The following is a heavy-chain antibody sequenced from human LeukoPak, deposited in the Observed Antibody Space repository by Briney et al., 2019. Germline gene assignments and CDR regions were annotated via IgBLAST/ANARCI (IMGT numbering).Heavy chain of an antibody. Sequence: PGGSLRLSCAASGFTFSSYAMSWVRQAPGKGLEYVAGISSNGDNTDFADSAKGRFTISRDNSKSTLFLQMNSLGAEDTAVYFCTRDSALLGVAFDLWGQGTVVTVPS. CDR3: TRDSALLGVAFDL. J-gene: IGHJ3*01. D-gene: IGHD2-15*01. CDR2: ISSNGDNT. CDR1: GFTFSSYA. V-gene: IGHV3-64D*06.